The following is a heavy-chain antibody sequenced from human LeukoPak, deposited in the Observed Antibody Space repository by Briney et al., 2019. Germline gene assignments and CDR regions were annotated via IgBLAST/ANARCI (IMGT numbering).Heavy chain of an antibody. CDR3: ARGGDWFDP. CDR2: IYYSGST. Sequence: PSETLSLTCTVSGGSVSSGSYYWSWIRQPAGKGLEWIGSIYYSGSTYYNPSLKSRVTISVDTSKNQFSLKLSSVTAADTAVYYCARGGDWFDPWGQGTLVTVSS. D-gene: IGHD3-10*01. J-gene: IGHJ5*02. V-gene: IGHV4-39*01. CDR1: GGSVSSGSYY.